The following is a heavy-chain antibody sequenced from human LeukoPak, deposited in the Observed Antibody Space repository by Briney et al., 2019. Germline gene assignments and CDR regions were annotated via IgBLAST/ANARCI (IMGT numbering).Heavy chain of an antibody. J-gene: IGHJ6*03. CDR1: GFTFSSYS. CDR3: ATTAARPREDYYYYMDV. V-gene: IGHV3-21*01. CDR2: ISSSSSYI. Sequence: GGSLRLSCAASGFTFSSYSMNWVRQAPGKGLEWVSSISSSSSYIYYADSVKGRFTISRDNANNSLYLQMNSQRAEDTAVYYCATTAARPREDYYYYMDVWGKGTTVTVSS. D-gene: IGHD6-6*01.